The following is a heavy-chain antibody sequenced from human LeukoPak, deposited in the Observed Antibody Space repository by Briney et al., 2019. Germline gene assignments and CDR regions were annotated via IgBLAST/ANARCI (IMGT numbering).Heavy chain of an antibody. CDR1: GYTFTIYD. CDR3: ARENLRLGELSPPYFDY. D-gene: IGHD3-16*02. Sequence: GASVKVSSTASGYTFTIYDINWVRQATGQGLEWMGWMNPNSGNTGYAQKFQGRVTMTRNTSISTAYMELSSLRSEDTAVYYCARENLRLGELSPPYFDYWGQGTLVTVSS. CDR2: MNPNSGNT. V-gene: IGHV1-8*01. J-gene: IGHJ4*02.